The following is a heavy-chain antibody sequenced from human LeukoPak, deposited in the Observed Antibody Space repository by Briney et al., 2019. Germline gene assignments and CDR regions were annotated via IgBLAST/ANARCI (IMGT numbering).Heavy chain of an antibody. D-gene: IGHD5-24*01. Sequence: GGSLRLSCTASEFTVSRNYMFWVRQAPGKGPEWVSLIFSNGDTHYADSVKGRFTISRDTSKNTVSPQMNSLRVEDTAMYYCTRDQMNYWGQGTLVTVSS. CDR2: IFSNGDT. CDR3: TRDQMNY. V-gene: IGHV3-53*01. CDR1: EFTVSRNY. J-gene: IGHJ4*02.